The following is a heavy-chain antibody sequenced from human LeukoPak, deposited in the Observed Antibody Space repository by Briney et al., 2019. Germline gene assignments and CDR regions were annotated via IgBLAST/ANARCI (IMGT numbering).Heavy chain of an antibody. D-gene: IGHD5-18*01. J-gene: IGHJ4*02. CDR3: ARFSSRIQVWLSPAYYFDY. V-gene: IGHV4-39*07. CDR1: GGSISSSGYY. CDR2: IYYSGRT. Sequence: PSETLSLTCTVSGGSISSSGYYWGWIRQPPGKGLEWIGSIYYSGRTFYKPSLKSRGTISVDTSKNQFSLELTSVTAADTAVYYCARFSSRIQVWLSPAYYFDYWGQGTLVTISS.